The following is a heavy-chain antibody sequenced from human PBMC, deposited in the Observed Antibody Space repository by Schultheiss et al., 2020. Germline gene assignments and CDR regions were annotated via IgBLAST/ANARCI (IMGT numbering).Heavy chain of an antibody. J-gene: IGHJ4*02. CDR1: GGSFSGYY. Sequence: SETLSLTCAVYGGSFSGYYWSWIRQPPGKGLEWIGEINHSGSTSYNPSLKSRVTMSVDASKTQFSLKLSYVTAADTAVYYCASMLTGSADYWGQGTLVTVSS. CDR2: INHSGST. D-gene: IGHD1-26*01. CDR3: ASMLTGSADY. V-gene: IGHV4-34*01.